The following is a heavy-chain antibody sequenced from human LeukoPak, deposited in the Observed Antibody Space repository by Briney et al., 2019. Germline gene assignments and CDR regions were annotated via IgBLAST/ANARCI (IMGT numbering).Heavy chain of an antibody. V-gene: IGHV4-61*08. CDR2: FYYSGST. D-gene: IGHD5-18*01. CDR1: GGSISSSGYY. CDR3: AREDTAMAYFDY. J-gene: IGHJ4*02. Sequence: SETLSLTCTVSGGSISSSGYYWSWIRQPPGKGLEWIGYFYYSGSTNYNPSLKSRVTISVDTSKNQFSLKLSSVTAADTAVYYCAREDTAMAYFDYWGRGTLVTVSS.